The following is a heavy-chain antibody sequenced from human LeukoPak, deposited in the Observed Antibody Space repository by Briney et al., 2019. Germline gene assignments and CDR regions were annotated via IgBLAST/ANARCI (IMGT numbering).Heavy chain of an antibody. CDR1: GYTFTGYY. J-gene: IGHJ4*02. CDR3: ARDGYNHDY. Sequence: ASVNVSCKASGYTFTGYYMHWLRQAPGQGLEWMGWINPNSGGTNYAQKFRGRVTITRATSISTAYMELSRLRSDDTAVYYCARDGYNHDYWGQGTLVTVSS. D-gene: IGHD5-24*01. CDR2: INPNSGGT. V-gene: IGHV1-2*02.